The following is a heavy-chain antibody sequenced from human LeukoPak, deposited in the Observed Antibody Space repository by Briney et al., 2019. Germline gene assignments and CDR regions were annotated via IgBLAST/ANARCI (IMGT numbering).Heavy chain of an antibody. J-gene: IGHJ4*02. V-gene: IGHV3-7*01. CDR2: IKQDGSEK. Sequence: GGSLRLSCAASGFTFSSYWMSWVRQAPGKGLEWVANIKQDGSEKYYVDSVKGRFTISRDNAKNSLYLQMNSLRAEDTAVYYCARDPFLQQWLVLDYWGQGTLVTVSS. D-gene: IGHD6-19*01. CDR1: GFTFSSYW. CDR3: ARDPFLQQWLVLDY.